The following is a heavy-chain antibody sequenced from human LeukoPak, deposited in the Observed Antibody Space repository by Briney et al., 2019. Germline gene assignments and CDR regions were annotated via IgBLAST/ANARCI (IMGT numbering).Heavy chain of an antibody. J-gene: IGHJ3*02. CDR2: IYYSGST. CDR1: GGPISSGDYY. CDR3: ARDEKFGDPDAFDI. V-gene: IGHV4-30-4*08. Sequence: SETLSLTCTVSGGPISSGDYYWSWIRQPPGKGLEWIGYIYYSGSTYYNPSLKSRVTISVDTPKNQFSLKLSSVTAADTAVYYCARDEKFGDPDAFDIWGQGTMVTVSS. D-gene: IGHD3-16*01.